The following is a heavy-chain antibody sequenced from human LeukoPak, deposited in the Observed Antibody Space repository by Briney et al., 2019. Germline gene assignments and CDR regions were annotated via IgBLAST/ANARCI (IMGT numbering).Heavy chain of an antibody. CDR2: ISSSSSTV. V-gene: IGHV3-48*01. CDR1: GFTFSSYS. J-gene: IGHJ4*02. Sequence: PGGSLRLSCAASGFTFSSYSMNWVRLAPGKGLEWVSYISSSSSTVYYADSVKGRFTISRDNAKNSLYLQMNSLRAEDTAVYYCARGAPVSCDYWGQGTLVTVSS. CDR3: ARGAPVSCDY.